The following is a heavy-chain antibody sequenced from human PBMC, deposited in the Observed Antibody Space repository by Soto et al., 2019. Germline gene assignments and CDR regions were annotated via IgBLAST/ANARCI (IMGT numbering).Heavy chain of an antibody. D-gene: IGHD3-10*01. Sequence: EVQLVESGGGLVKPGGSLRLSCAASGFTFSSYSMNWVRQAPGKGLEWVSSISSSSSYIYYADSVKGRFTISRDNAKNSLYLQMNSLRAEDTAVYYCARDRGWPIGDYYGMDVWDQGTTVTVSS. CDR2: ISSSSSYI. J-gene: IGHJ6*02. V-gene: IGHV3-21*01. CDR1: GFTFSSYS. CDR3: ARDRGWPIGDYYGMDV.